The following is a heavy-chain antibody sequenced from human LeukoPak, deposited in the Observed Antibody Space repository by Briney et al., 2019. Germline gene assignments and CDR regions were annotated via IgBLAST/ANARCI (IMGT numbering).Heavy chain of an antibody. J-gene: IGHJ4*02. D-gene: IGHD3-10*01. V-gene: IGHV3-23*01. Sequence: GGSLRLSCAASDFNFITYAMSWVRQAPGKGLEWVSTISGGGDATYYAGSVKGRFTISRDNSKNTLYLQMNSLRVEDTAVYYCARDSSMLRGPLVIYYFDFWGQGTLVTVSS. CDR1: DFNFITYA. CDR2: ISGGGDAT. CDR3: ARDSSMLRGPLVIYYFDF.